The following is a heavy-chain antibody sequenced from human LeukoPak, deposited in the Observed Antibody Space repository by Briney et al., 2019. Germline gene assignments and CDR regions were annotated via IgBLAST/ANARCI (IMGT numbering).Heavy chain of an antibody. CDR2: NSDFGSS. Sequence: GGSLRLSCAASGFTFSSYSINWVRQAPGKGLEWVSSNSDFGSSHHADSVKGRFTTSRDNATNSVHLQMNSLRVEDTAIYYCARHSGGDGYNYNGMDVWGQGTMVTVSS. CDR1: GFTFSSYS. D-gene: IGHD6-19*01. V-gene: IGHV3-21*06. J-gene: IGHJ6*02. CDR3: ARHSGGDGYNYNGMDV.